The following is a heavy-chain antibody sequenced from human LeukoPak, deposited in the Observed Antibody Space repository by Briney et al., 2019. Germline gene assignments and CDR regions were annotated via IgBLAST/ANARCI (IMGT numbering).Heavy chain of an antibody. D-gene: IGHD6-13*01. CDR2: IYYSGST. J-gene: IGHJ4*02. Sequence: SETLSLTCTVSGGSISSYYWSWIRQPPGKGLEWIGYIYYSGSTNYNPSLKSRVTISVDTSKNQFALKLSSVTAADTAVYYCARVAYSSSWYLDSAFDYWGQGTLVTVSS. CDR3: ARVAYSSSWYLDSAFDY. CDR1: GGSISSYY. V-gene: IGHV4-59*01.